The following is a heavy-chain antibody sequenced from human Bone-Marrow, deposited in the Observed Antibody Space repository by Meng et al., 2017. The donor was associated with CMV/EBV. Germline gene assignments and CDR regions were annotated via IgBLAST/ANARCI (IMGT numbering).Heavy chain of an antibody. CDR1: GFTFSLYW. D-gene: IGHD3-16*02. V-gene: IGHV3-74*01. Sequence: GESLKISCAASGFTFSLYWIHWVRRAPGKGLVWVSAISPDGSITKYADSGKGRFTISRDNAKNTLYLQMDSLRVEDTAVYYCVMRGGSDPPGWGQGTLVTASS. J-gene: IGHJ4*02. CDR2: ISPDGSIT. CDR3: VMRGGSDPPG.